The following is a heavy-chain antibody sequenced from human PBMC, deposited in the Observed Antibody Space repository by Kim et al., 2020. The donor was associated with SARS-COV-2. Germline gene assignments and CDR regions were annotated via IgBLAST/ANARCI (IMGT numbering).Heavy chain of an antibody. CDR3: ARDADSLWVATILDV. CDR1: GFTFSSYG. D-gene: IGHD5-12*01. Sequence: GGSLRLSCAASGFTFSSYGMHWVRQAPGKGLEWVAVIWYDGSKKYYADSVKGRFTISRDNSKNTLYLQMNSLRAEDTAVYYCARDADSLWVATILDVWGQGTTVTVSS. J-gene: IGHJ6*02. V-gene: IGHV3-33*01. CDR2: IWYDGSKK.